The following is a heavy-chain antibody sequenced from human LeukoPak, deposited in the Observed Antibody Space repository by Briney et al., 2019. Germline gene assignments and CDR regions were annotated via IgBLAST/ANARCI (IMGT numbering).Heavy chain of an antibody. D-gene: IGHD3-10*01. V-gene: IGHV3-74*01. CDR2: INSDGSST. J-gene: IGHJ4*02. CDR1: GFTFSSYW. Sequence: GGSLRLSCAASGFTFSSYWRHWVRQAPGKGLVWVSRINSDGSSTSYADSVKGRFTISRDNAKNKLYLQMNSLRAEDTAVYYCARDRAMVRGVIENWGQGTLVTVSS. CDR3: ARDRAMVRGVIEN.